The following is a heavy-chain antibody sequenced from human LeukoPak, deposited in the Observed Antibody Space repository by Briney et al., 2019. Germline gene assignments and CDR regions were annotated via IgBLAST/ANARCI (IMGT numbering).Heavy chain of an antibody. Sequence: SETLSLTCAVYGGSFSGYYWSWIRQPPGKGLEWIGEINHSGSTNYNPSLKSRVTISVDTSKNQFSLKLSSVTAADTAVYYCARAPGTFDYYYYGMDVWGKGTTVTVSS. V-gene: IGHV4-34*01. CDR2: INHSGST. D-gene: IGHD1-1*01. CDR3: ARAPGTFDYYYYGMDV. J-gene: IGHJ6*04. CDR1: GGSFSGYY.